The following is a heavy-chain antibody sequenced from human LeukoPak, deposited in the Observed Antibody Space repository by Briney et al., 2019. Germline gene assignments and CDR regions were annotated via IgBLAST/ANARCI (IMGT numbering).Heavy chain of an antibody. V-gene: IGHV1-69*13. CDR1: GGTFSIYA. CDR2: IIPIFGTA. CDR3: AREQHDSGSYPDY. J-gene: IGHJ4*02. D-gene: IGHD1-26*01. Sequence: SVKVSCKASGGTFSIYAISWVRQAPGQGLEWMGGIIPIFGTANYAQKFQGRVTITADESTSTAYMELSSLRSEDTAVYYCAREQHDSGSYPDYWGQGTLVTVSS.